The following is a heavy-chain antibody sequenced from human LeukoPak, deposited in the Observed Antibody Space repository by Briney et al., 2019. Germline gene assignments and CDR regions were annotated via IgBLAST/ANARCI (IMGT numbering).Heavy chain of an antibody. D-gene: IGHD3-16*01. Sequence: GGSLRLSCTGSGFTFSNYAMMWVRQAPGKGLEWVSYISSSGSTIYYADSVKGRFTISRDNAKNSLYLQMNSLRAEDTAVYYCARDLGANPPQPYSMDVRGQGTTVTVSS. CDR2: ISSSGSTI. CDR3: ARDLGANPPQPYSMDV. V-gene: IGHV3-11*01. J-gene: IGHJ6*02. CDR1: GFTFSNYA.